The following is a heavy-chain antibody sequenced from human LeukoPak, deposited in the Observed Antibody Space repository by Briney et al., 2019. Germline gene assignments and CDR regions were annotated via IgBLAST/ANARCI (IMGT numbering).Heavy chain of an antibody. Sequence: KPGGSLRLSCAASGFTFSAYSMNWVRQAPGKGLEWVSFISSTSSYIYYADLVKGRFTISRDNAKNSLYLQMNSLRAEDTAVYYCARESKIRGFDYWGQGTLVTVSS. V-gene: IGHV3-21*04. CDR2: ISSTSSYI. J-gene: IGHJ4*02. D-gene: IGHD3-10*01. CDR3: ARESKIRGFDY. CDR1: GFTFSAYS.